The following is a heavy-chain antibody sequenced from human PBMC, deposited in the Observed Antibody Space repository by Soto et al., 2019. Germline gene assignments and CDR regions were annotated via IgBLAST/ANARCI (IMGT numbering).Heavy chain of an antibody. CDR3: ARGSCSSTSCYKEYYFDL. Sequence: SVKVSCKASGGTFSGYAISWVRQAPGQGLEWMGEIIPMFGTSNYAQKFQGRVTITADESTSTAYMELSSLISEDTAVYYCARGSCSSTSCYKEYYFDLWGQGTLVTVSS. CDR1: GGTFSGYA. J-gene: IGHJ4*02. CDR2: IIPMFGTS. V-gene: IGHV1-69*13. D-gene: IGHD2-2*02.